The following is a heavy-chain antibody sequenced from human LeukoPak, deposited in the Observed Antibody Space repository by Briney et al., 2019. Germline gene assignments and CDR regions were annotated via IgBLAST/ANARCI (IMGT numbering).Heavy chain of an antibody. V-gene: IGHV3-23*01. J-gene: IGHJ5*02. CDR2: ISGSGGST. CDR3: AKDYGGWTNWFDP. Sequence: GGSLRLSCAASGFTFSSYAMSWVRQAPGEGLEWVSLISGSGGSTCYADSVKGRFTISRDNSKNTLYLQMNSLRAEDTAVYYCAKDYGGWTNWFDPWGQGTLVTVSS. CDR1: GFTFSSYA. D-gene: IGHD4-23*01.